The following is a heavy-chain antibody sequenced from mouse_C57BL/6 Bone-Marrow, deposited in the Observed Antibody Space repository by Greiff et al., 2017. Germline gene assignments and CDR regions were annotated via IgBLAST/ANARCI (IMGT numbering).Heavy chain of an antibody. Sequence: VQLQQSGAELVRPGASVKLSCTASGFNIKDDYMHWVKQRPEQGLEWIGWIDPENGDTEYASKFQGKATITADTSSNTAYLQLSSLTSEDTAVYYCTKQLRQGYWGQGTTLTVSS. J-gene: IGHJ2*01. CDR3: TKQLRQGY. V-gene: IGHV14-4*01. D-gene: IGHD3-2*02. CDR2: IDPENGDT. CDR1: GFNIKDDY.